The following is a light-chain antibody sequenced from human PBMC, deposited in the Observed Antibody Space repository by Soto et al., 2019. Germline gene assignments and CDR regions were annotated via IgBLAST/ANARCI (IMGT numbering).Light chain of an antibody. CDR2: LGS. CDR1: QSLLHSNGYNY. V-gene: IGKV2-28*01. Sequence: DIVMTQSPLSLPVTPGEPASISCRSSQSLLHSNGYNYLDWYLQKPGQSPQLLIYLGSSRASGVPDRFSGSGSGIDFTLKISRVEAEDVGVYYCMQPLQSWTFGQGTKVDIK. CDR3: MQPLQSWT. J-gene: IGKJ1*01.